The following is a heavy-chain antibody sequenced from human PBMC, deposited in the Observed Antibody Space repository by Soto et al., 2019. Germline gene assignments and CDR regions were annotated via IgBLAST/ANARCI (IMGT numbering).Heavy chain of an antibody. D-gene: IGHD5-12*01. CDR3: ARYSGYDYAPNGRSKPDYMDV. CDR2: IYYSGST. Sequence: QVQLQESGPGLVKPSETLSLTCTVSGGSISSYYWSWIRQPPGKGLEWIGYIYYSGSTNYNPSLKSRVTISVDTSKNQFSLKLSSVTAADTAVYYCARYSGYDYAPNGRSKPDYMDVWGKGTTVTVSS. V-gene: IGHV4-59*01. J-gene: IGHJ6*03. CDR1: GGSISSYY.